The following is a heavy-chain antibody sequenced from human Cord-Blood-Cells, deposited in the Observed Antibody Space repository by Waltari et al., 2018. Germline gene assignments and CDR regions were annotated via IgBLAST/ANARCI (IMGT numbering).Heavy chain of an antibody. J-gene: IGHJ5*02. D-gene: IGHD3-3*01. CDR1: DGSISSSSYY. CDR2: IYYSGST. CDR3: ARVQENYDFWSGYNWFDP. V-gene: IGHV4-39*01. Sequence: QLQLQESGPGLVKPSETLSLTCTVSDGSISSSSYYWGWIRQPPGKGLEWIGSIYYSGSTYYNPSLKSRVTISVDTSKNQFSLKLSSVTAADTAVYYCARVQENYDFWSGYNWFDPWGQGTLVTVSS.